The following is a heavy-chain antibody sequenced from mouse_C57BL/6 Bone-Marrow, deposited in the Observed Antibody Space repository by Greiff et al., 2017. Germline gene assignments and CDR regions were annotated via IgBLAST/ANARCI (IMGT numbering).Heavy chain of an antibody. V-gene: IGHV14-4*01. D-gene: IGHD5-5*01. Sequence: VQLQQSGAELVRPGASVKLSCTASGFNIKDDYMHWVKQRPEQGLEWIGWIDPENGDTEYASKFQGKATITADTSSNTAYLQLSSLTSEDTAVYYCTSLPRFDYWGQGTTLTVSS. CDR1: GFNIKDDY. CDR3: TSLPRFDY. J-gene: IGHJ2*01. CDR2: IDPENGDT.